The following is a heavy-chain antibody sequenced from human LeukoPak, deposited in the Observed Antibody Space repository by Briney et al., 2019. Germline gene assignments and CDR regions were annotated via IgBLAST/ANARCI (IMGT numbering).Heavy chain of an antibody. Sequence: SETLSLTCTVSGGSVSSGSYFWSWIRQPPGKGLDWIGHIYYSGSTNYNPSLKGRVTMSVDTSKNQFSLKLSSVTAADTAVYYCARDRSYYDSSGFYKYAFDIWGQGTVVTVSS. D-gene: IGHD3-22*01. V-gene: IGHV4-61*01. CDR2: IYYSGST. CDR3: ARDRSYYDSSGFYKYAFDI. J-gene: IGHJ3*02. CDR1: GGSVSSGSYF.